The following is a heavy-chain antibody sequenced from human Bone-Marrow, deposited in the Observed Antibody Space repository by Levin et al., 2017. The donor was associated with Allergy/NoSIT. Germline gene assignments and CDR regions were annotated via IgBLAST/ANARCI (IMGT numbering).Heavy chain of an antibody. CDR3: ASAARFDGRYEREFHY. D-gene: IGHD1-26*01. Sequence: GGSLRLSCAASGFTFDHFAVHWVRQAPGKGLEWVSSINWDGAILGYADSVKGRFTISRDNTKNSLYLEMKKLRLEDTAFYYCASAARFDGRYEREFHYWGQGTLVTVSS. J-gene: IGHJ4*02. V-gene: IGHV3-9*01. CDR2: INWDGAIL. CDR1: GFTFDHFA.